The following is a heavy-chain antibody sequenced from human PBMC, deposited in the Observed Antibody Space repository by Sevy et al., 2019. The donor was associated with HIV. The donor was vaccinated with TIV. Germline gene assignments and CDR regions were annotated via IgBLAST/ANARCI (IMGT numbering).Heavy chain of an antibody. V-gene: IGHV3-48*01. CDR3: ATIHYDIWSGSSHAV. J-gene: IGHJ6*04. CDR2: INGSGNRV. CDR1: GFSFSTYR. D-gene: IGHD3-3*01. Sequence: GGSLRFSCVASGFSFSTYRMNWVRQAPGKGLEWVSEINGSGNRVEYGDSVKGRFTISRDNAQNTLYLEMNSLGAEDTAVYYCATIHYDIWSGSSHAVRGKGTTVTVSS.